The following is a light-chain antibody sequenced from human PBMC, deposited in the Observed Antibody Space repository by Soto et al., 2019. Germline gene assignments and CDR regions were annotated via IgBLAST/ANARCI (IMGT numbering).Light chain of an antibody. CDR3: QQYINSPWT. CDR2: GAS. V-gene: IGKV3-20*01. CDR1: QSVGSSY. Sequence: EVVLTQSPGTLSLSPGERATLSCGASQSVGSSYLAWYQQKPGPGPRLLIYGASNRATGIPDRFCGSGSGTEYTRTIGRLEPEDFAVYYCQQYINSPWTFGQGTKVEI. J-gene: IGKJ1*01.